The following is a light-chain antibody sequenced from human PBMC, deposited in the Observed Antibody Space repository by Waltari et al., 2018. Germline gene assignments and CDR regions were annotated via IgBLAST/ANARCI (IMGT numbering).Light chain of an antibody. CDR1: QSLLYSNGNNH. V-gene: IGKV2-28*01. Sequence: EIVMTQSPLSLPVTAGEPASISCRSSQSLLYSNGNNHLDWHLQKPGQSPQLLIYLGSKWAPGVPDRFSGSGSGTDFTLKISRVEAEDVGVYYCMQTLQTPLTFGGGTKVEI. CDR3: MQTLQTPLT. J-gene: IGKJ4*01. CDR2: LGS.